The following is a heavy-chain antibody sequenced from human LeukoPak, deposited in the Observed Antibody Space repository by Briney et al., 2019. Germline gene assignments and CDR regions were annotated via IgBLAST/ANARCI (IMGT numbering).Heavy chain of an antibody. Sequence: PGGSLRLSCAASGFTFSGSAMDWVRQASGKGLEWVGRIRSKANSYATAYAASVKGRFTISRDDSKNTAYLQMNSPKTEDTAVYYCTRHYDDYVWGSYRYGYDYWGQGTLVTISS. D-gene: IGHD3-16*02. CDR2: IRSKANSYAT. CDR3: TRHYDDYVWGSYRYGYDY. J-gene: IGHJ4*02. V-gene: IGHV3-73*01. CDR1: GFTFSGSA.